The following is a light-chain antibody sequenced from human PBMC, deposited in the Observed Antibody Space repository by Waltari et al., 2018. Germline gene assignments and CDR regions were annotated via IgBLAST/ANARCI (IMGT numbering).Light chain of an antibody. CDR1: QSLLHRNGNKY. J-gene: IGKJ1*01. V-gene: IGKV2-28*01. CDR2: LGS. CDR3: MQYLQSLWT. Sequence: DIVVTQSPLYLPVTPGEPASTSCRSSQSLLHRNGNKYLDWYLQKTGQSPQLLIYLGSSRASRVPDKSSGSGSGTDFTLRISRVEPEDVGVFYCMQYLQSLWTFGPGTKVEIK.